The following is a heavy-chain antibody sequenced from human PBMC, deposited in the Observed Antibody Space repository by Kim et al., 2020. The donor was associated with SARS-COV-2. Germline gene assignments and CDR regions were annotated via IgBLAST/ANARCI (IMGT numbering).Heavy chain of an antibody. V-gene: IGHV3-21*01. D-gene: IGHD3-10*01. CDR3: AREDYGSGSFDY. J-gene: IGHJ4*02. Sequence: YYADSVKGRFTISRDNAKNSLYLQMSSLRAEDTAIYYCAREDYGSGSFDYWGQGTLVTVSS.